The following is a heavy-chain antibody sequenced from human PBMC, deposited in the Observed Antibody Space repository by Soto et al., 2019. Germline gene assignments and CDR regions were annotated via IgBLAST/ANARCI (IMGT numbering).Heavy chain of an antibody. Sequence: GGSLRLSCVASGFTFSTYGMHWVRQAPGKGLEWVAGFSNDGSNKDYVDSVKGRFTISRDNSKNTLYLQMNSLRAEDTAMYYCAKCRSSSGYYTTFDFWGQGTLVTVSS. J-gene: IGHJ4*02. CDR3: AKCRSSSGYYTTFDF. CDR1: GFTFSTYG. CDR2: FSNDGSNK. V-gene: IGHV3-30*18. D-gene: IGHD3-22*01.